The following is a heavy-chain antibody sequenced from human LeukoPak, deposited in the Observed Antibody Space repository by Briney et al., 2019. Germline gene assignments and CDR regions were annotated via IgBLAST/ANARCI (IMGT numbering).Heavy chain of an antibody. CDR1: GFPFDDYA. V-gene: IGHV3-9*01. CDR2: FSWNSGSI. D-gene: IGHD2-15*01. CDR3: AKGATIAATLGWFDP. J-gene: IGHJ5*02. Sequence: PGRSLPLSCAASGFPFDDYAMHWARRAPGKGLEGVSGFSWNSGSIANAGSVKGRFTISRDNAKNSLYLQMNSLRAEDTALYYCAKGATIAATLGWFDPWGQGTLVTVSS.